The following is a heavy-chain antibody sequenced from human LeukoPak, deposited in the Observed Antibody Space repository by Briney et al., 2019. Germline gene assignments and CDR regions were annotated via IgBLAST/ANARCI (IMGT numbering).Heavy chain of an antibody. Sequence: SETLSLTCTVSGGSISSSTHYWGWIRQPPGKGLEWIGNIYYRGSTYYNPSLKSRVTISVDTSKNQFSLKLSSVTAADTAVYYCARGRRSISLFSAFRYFDLWGRGTLVTVSS. CDR3: ARGRRSISLFSAFRYFDL. D-gene: IGHD3-3*02. CDR2: IYYRGST. V-gene: IGHV4-39*07. CDR1: GGSISSSTHY. J-gene: IGHJ2*01.